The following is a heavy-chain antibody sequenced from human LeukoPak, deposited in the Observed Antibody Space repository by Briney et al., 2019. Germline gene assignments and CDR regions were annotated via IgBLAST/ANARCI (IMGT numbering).Heavy chain of an antibody. CDR3: ARGFNGSGSQFDY. Sequence: SQTLSLTCAVSGGSISSGDYPWSWIRQPPGKGLEWIGYIFHTGHTSYNPSLKSRVTISVDMSKNQLSLKLSSVTAADTAVYYCARGFNGSGSQFDYWGQGTLVTVSS. V-gene: IGHV4-30-2*01. D-gene: IGHD3-10*01. J-gene: IGHJ4*02. CDR1: GGSISSGDYP. CDR2: IFHTGHT.